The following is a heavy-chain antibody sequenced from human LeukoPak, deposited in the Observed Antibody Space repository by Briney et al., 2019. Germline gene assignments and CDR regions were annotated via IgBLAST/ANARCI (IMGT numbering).Heavy chain of an antibody. CDR1: GFSFSDYH. V-gene: IGHV3-11*01. D-gene: IGHD4-17*01. CDR3: ARSTVTAAIDY. Sequence: GGPLRLSCAASGFSFSDYHMRWIRQAPGKGLEWVSYISLSGSTRYYADSVKGRFTISRDNAKNSLYLQMNSLRVEDTAVYYCARSTVTAAIDYWGQGTLVTVSS. CDR2: ISLSGSTR. J-gene: IGHJ4*02.